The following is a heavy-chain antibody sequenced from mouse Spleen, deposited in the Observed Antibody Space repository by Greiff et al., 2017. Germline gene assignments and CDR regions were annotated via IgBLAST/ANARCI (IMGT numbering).Heavy chain of an antibody. J-gene: IGHJ4*01. D-gene: IGHD2-3*01. V-gene: IGHV1-82*01. CDR3: ASQGWLLSYDMDY. CDR2: IYPGDGDT. CDR1: GYAFSSSW. Sequence: QVQLQQPGAELVMPGASVKISCKASGYAFSSSWMNWVKQRPGKGLEWIGRIYPGDGDTNYNGKFKGKATLTADKSSSTAYMQLSSLTSEDSAVYFCASQGWLLSYDMDYWGQGTSVTVSS.